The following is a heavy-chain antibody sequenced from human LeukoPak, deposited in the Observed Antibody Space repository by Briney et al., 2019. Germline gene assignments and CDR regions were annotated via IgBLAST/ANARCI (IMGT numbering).Heavy chain of an antibody. CDR3: TRIRDIVATIPAFDI. D-gene: IGHD5-12*01. J-gene: IGHJ3*02. CDR2: IRSKANSYAT. CDR1: GFTFSGSA. V-gene: IGHV3-73*01. Sequence: GGSLRLSXAASGFTFSGSAMHWVRQASGKGLEWVGRIRSKANSYATAYAASVKGRFTISRDDSKNTAYLQMNSLKTEDTAVYYCTRIRDIVATIPAFDIWGQGTMVTVSS.